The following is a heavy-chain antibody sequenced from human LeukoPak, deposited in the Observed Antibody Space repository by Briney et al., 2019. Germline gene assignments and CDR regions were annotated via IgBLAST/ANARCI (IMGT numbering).Heavy chain of an antibody. CDR2: IRSDSSTT. J-gene: IGHJ4*02. V-gene: IGHV3-23*01. CDR1: GFNLHLHA. D-gene: IGHD3-9*01. CDR3: TKDLILPAYQPIDY. Sequence: GGSLRLSCAASGFNLHLHAMSWVRQTPGKGLEWVADIRSDSSTTAYADSVKGRFTISRDNSKMTLYLQMDSLRAEDTAVYYCTKDLILPAYQPIDYWGPGTLVTVSS.